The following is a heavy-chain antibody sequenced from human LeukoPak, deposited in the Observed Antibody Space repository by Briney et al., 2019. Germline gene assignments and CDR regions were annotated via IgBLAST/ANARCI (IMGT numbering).Heavy chain of an antibody. D-gene: IGHD3-3*01. Sequence: GGSLRLSCAASGFTFSSYGMHWVRQAPGKGLEGVAFIRYDGSNKYYADSVKGRFTISRDNSKNTLYLQMNSLRAEDTAVYYCAKDRDSFWSGLVAPDYWGQGTLVTVSS. J-gene: IGHJ4*02. CDR3: AKDRDSFWSGLVAPDY. V-gene: IGHV3-30*02. CDR2: IRYDGSNK. CDR1: GFTFSSYG.